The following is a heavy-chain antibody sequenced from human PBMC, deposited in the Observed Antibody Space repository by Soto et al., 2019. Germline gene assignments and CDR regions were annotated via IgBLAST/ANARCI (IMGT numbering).Heavy chain of an antibody. J-gene: IGHJ3*02. Sequence: PGESLRRSWKGSGYSFTSYWIGWVRQMPGKGLEWMGIIYPGASDTRYSPSFKGQVTISVDQPISTSYLQWSILKASDTAMYSCARPAGVDTPMGPDALDIWGQGTMVTVSS. V-gene: IGHV5-51*01. CDR2: IYPGASDT. D-gene: IGHD5-18*01. CDR3: ARPAGVDTPMGPDALDI. CDR1: GYSFTSYW.